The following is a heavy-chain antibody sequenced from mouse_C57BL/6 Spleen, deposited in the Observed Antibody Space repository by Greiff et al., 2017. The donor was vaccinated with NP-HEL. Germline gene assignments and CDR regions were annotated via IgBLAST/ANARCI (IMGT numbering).Heavy chain of an antibody. CDR2: IDPENGDT. CDR1: GFNIKDDY. J-gene: IGHJ3*01. D-gene: IGHD2-3*01. Sequence: VQLQQSGAELVRPGASVKLSCTASGFNIKDDYMHWVKQRPEQGLEGIGWIDPENGDTEYASKFQGKATITADTSSTTAYLQLSSLTSEDTAVYYCLDGYYAYWGQGTLVTVSA. CDR3: LDGYYAY. V-gene: IGHV14-4*01.